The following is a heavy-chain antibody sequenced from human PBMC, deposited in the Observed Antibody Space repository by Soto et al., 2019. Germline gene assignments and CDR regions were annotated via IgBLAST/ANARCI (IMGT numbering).Heavy chain of an antibody. CDR1: GDSISDVNYY. J-gene: IGHJ4*02. D-gene: IGHD7-27*01. CDR2: IYDGGTT. Sequence: QVQLQGSGPRLVKPSQTLSLTCTVSGDSISDVNYYWSWIRQSPDKSLEWIGHIYDGGTTYSNPSVRSPVTVSIPNSKNPFPLTLRPMSAADTAVYYCTRGPAGDKVDYWGQGTMVTVSS. CDR3: TRGPAGDKVDY. V-gene: IGHV4-30-4*01.